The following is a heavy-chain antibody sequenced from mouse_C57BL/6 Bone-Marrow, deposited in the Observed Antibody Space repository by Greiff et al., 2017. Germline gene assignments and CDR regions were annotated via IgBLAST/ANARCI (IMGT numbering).Heavy chain of an antibody. Sequence: VQLQESGAELVRPGTSVKMSCKASGYTFPNYWTGWAKQRPGHGLEWIGDIYPGGGYTNYNEKFEGKAALTADKSSSTAYMQFSSLASEDSAIYCCHYYGSRRGYAMDYWGRGTSVSVSS. V-gene: IGHV1-63*01. CDR2: IYPGGGYT. D-gene: IGHD1-1*01. CDR1: GYTFPNYW. J-gene: IGHJ4*01. CDR3: HYYGSRRGYAMDY.